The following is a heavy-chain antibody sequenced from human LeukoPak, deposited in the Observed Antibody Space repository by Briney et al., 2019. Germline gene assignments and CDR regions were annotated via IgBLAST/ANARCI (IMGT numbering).Heavy chain of an antibody. D-gene: IGHD6-19*01. J-gene: IGHJ4*02. V-gene: IGHV4-4*07. Sequence: PSEPLSLTCTVCGGFINNYSWSWLREPAGKGLEWIGSVYSSGITNHSPSLRSRVAMSVDTSKNQFSLKLSSVTAADTAVYYCARDGRSGDWYHFFDYWGQGTLVTVSS. CDR2: VYSSGIT. CDR1: GGFINNYS. CDR3: ARDGRSGDWYHFFDY.